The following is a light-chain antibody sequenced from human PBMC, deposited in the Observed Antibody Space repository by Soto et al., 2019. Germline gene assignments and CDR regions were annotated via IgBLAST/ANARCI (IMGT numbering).Light chain of an antibody. Sequence: DIVMTQSPDSLAVSLGERATINCKSSQSVLYSSNNKNYLAWYQQKPGQPPKLLIYWASTRESGVPDRFSGSGSGTDFTLTISSLQAEDVAVYYCQHYYSTPPSFAFGPGTKVDIK. V-gene: IGKV4-1*01. CDR1: QSVLYSSNNKNY. J-gene: IGKJ3*01. CDR2: WAS. CDR3: QHYYSTPPSFA.